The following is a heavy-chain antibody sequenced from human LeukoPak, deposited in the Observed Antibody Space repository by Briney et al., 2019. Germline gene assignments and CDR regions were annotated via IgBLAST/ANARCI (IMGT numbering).Heavy chain of an antibody. J-gene: IGHJ5*02. CDR2: ISYDGSSK. CDR3: AKDLATTVTNNWFDP. Sequence: PGGSLRLSCAASGFTFSSYGMHWVRQAPGKGLEWVAVISYDGSSKYYADSVKGRFTISRDNSKNTLYLQMNSLRAEDTAVYYCAKDLATTVTNNWFDPWGQGTLVTVSS. CDR1: GFTFSSYG. D-gene: IGHD4-17*01. V-gene: IGHV3-30*18.